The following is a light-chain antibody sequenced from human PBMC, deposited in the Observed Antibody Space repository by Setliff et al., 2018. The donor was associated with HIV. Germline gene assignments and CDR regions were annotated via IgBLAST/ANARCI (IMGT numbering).Light chain of an antibody. CDR1: SSNIGAGFD. J-gene: IGLJ1*01. CDR2: SFT. V-gene: IGLV1-40*01. Sequence: QSVLTQPPSVSGAPGQRVTISCTGSSSNIGAGFDVHWYQQSPGTAPKLLIYSFTNRPSGVPERFSGSKSGTSASLAIAGLQAEDEADYYCQSYDSSLSGYVFGTGTKGTVL. CDR3: QSYDSSLSGYV.